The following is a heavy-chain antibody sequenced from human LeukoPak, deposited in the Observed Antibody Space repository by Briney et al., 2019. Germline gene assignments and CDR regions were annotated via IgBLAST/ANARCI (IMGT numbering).Heavy chain of an antibody. CDR1: GFSLSTSGVG. Sequence: SGPTLVKPTQTLTLTCTFSGFSLSTSGVGVGWVRQPPGKALEWLALIYWDDDKRYSPSLKSRLTITKDTSKNQVVLTMTNMDPVDTATYYCAHRRKLNRSSPSCYVFYWGQGTLVTVSS. J-gene: IGHJ4*02. D-gene: IGHD2-2*01. CDR2: IYWDDDK. CDR3: AHRRKLNRSSPSCYVFY. V-gene: IGHV2-5*02.